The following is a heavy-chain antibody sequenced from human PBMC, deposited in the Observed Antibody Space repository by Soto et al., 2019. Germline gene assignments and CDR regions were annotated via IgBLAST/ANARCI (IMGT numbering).Heavy chain of an antibody. CDR3: ARDPTHNWNTSWFFDY. Sequence: PSETLSLTCTVSGGSISSYYWSWIRQPTGKGLEWIGYIYYSGSTNYNPSLKSRVTISVDTSKNQFSLKLSSVTAADTAVYYCARDPTHNWNTSWFFDYWGQGTLVTVSS. D-gene: IGHD1-20*01. CDR1: GGSISSYY. CDR2: IYYSGST. J-gene: IGHJ4*02. V-gene: IGHV4-59*12.